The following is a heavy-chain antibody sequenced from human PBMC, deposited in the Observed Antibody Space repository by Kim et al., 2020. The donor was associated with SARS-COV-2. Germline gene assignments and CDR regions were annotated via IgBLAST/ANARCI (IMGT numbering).Heavy chain of an antibody. CDR1: GVTFSSYG. Sequence: GGSLRLSCAASGVTFSSYGMHWVRQAPGKGLEWVAVISYGGSNKYYADSVKGRFTISRDNSKNTLYLQMNSLRAEDTAVYYCAKVWITMVRGVTTFDYWGQGTLVTVSS. CDR3: AKVWITMVRGVTTFDY. V-gene: IGHV3-30*18. CDR2: ISYGGSNK. J-gene: IGHJ4*02. D-gene: IGHD3-10*01.